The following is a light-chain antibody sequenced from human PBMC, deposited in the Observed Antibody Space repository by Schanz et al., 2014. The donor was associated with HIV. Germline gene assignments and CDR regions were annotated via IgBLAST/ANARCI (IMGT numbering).Light chain of an antibody. CDR1: SSNIGSKS. Sequence: QSVLTQPPSVSGAPGQRVTISCTGSSSNIGSKSVNWYQQLPGTAPKLLIYSNNQRPSGVPDRFSGSKSGTSASLAISGLQSEDEGDYYCAAWDDSLKAWVFGGGTKLIVL. CDR2: SNN. V-gene: IGLV1-44*01. J-gene: IGLJ3*02. CDR3: AAWDDSLKAWV.